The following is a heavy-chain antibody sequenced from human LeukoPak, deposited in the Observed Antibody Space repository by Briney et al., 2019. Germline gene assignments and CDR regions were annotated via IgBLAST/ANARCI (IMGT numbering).Heavy chain of an antibody. Sequence: SGGSLRLSCAASGFTFSSYAMSWVRQAPGKGLEWVSAISGSGGSTYYADSVKGRFTISRDNSKNTLYLQMNSLRAEDTAVYYCAKTSGSYFLLDAFDIWGQGTMVTVSS. CDR1: GFTFSSYA. J-gene: IGHJ3*02. CDR2: ISGSGGST. V-gene: IGHV3-23*01. CDR3: AKTSGSYFLLDAFDI. D-gene: IGHD1-26*01.